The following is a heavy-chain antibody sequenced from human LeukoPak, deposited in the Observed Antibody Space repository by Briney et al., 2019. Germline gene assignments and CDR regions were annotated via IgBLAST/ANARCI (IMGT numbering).Heavy chain of an antibody. CDR1: GFTFSNYE. Sequence: GGSLRLSCAASGFTFSNYEMNWVRQAPGKGLEWISYISSSGSDKYYADSVKGRFTISRDNARNSLFLQMNSLRAEDTAVYYCARESYDSSGGGNRSDPWGQGTLVTVSS. J-gene: IGHJ5*02. D-gene: IGHD3-22*01. V-gene: IGHV3-48*03. CDR3: ARESYDSSGGGNRSDP. CDR2: ISSSGSDK.